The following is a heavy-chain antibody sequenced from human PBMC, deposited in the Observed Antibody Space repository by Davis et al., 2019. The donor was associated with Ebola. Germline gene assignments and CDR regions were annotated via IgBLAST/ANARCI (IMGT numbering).Heavy chain of an antibody. J-gene: IGHJ2*01. V-gene: IGHV1-8*03. CDR1: GYTFTSYG. D-gene: IGHD3-3*01. CDR2: ISAYNGNT. Sequence: ASVKVSCKASGYTFTSYGISWVRQAPGQGLEWMGWISAYNGNTGYAQKFQGRVTITRNTSISTAYMELSSLGSEDTAVYYCARGRGITIFGVVISTDYWYFDLWGRGTLVTVSS. CDR3: ARGRGITIFGVVISTDYWYFDL.